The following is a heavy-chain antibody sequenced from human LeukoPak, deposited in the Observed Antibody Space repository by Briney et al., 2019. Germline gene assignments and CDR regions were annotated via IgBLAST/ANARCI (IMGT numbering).Heavy chain of an antibody. Sequence: SETLSLTCTVSGGSISTSNYYWGWIRQPPGKGLEWIGYIYYSGSTNYNPSLKSRVTISVDTSKNQFSLKLSSVTAADTAVYYCARVGYSSSGNYYNDRGAFDYWGQGTLVTVSS. D-gene: IGHD3-10*01. CDR3: ARVGYSSSGNYYNDRGAFDY. CDR2: IYYSGST. CDR1: GGSISTSNYY. J-gene: IGHJ4*02. V-gene: IGHV4-61*05.